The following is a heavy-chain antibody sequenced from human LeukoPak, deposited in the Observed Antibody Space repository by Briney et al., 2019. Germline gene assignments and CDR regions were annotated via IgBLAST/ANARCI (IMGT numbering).Heavy chain of an antibody. D-gene: IGHD3-16*01. CDR3: AKQGEIMQDYYMDV. CDR2: IIPSLGTE. V-gene: IGHV1-69*06. CDR1: RGSPTSYG. Sequence: ATVKVSCKASRGSPTSYGISWVRQAPGPAREWMGRIIPSLGTENYAQKFQDRVTITADTVSNTAYMELTSLTSEDTAVYLCAKQGEIMQDYYMDVWGNGTAVTVSS. J-gene: IGHJ6*03.